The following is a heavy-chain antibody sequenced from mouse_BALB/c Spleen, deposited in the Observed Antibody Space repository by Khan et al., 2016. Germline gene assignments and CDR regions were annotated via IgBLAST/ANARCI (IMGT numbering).Heavy chain of an antibody. CDR2: INTETGEP. D-gene: IGHD4-1*01. J-gene: IGHJ3*01. V-gene: IGHV9-2-1*01. Sequence: QIQLVQSGPELKKPGETVKISCKASGYTFTDYSMHWVKQAPGKGLKWVGWINTETGEPTYADDFKGRFAFSLGTSASTAYLQINNLKNADTATCFSAERNCVASAWFAYWGQGALVTVAA. CDR1: GYTFTDYS. CDR3: AERNCVASAWFAY.